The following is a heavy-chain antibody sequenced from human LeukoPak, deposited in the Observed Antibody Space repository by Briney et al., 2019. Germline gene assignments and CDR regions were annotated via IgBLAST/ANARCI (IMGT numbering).Heavy chain of an antibody. CDR1: GFTFSSYG. D-gene: IGHD3-16*01. CDR2: ISYDGSDK. Sequence: GGPLRLSCAASGFTFSSYGMHWVRQAPGKGLEWVAVISYDGSDKYYADSVRGRFTISRDNSKNTLHLQMISLRAEDTAVYYCARDQGAWGYGYNFDYWGQGTLVTVSS. J-gene: IGHJ4*02. V-gene: IGHV3-30*03. CDR3: ARDQGAWGYGYNFDY.